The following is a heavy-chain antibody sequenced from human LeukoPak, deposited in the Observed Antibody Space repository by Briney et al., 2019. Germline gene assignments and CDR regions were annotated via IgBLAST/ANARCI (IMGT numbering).Heavy chain of an antibody. J-gene: IGHJ4*02. Sequence: ASVKVSCKASGYTFAGYYMHWVRQAPGQGLEWMGWINPNSGGTNYAQKFQGRVTMTRDTSISTAYMELSRLRSDDTAVYYCARIWGPRLAIDYWGQGTLVTVSS. V-gene: IGHV1-2*02. CDR3: ARIWGPRLAIDY. CDR1: GYTFAGYY. D-gene: IGHD3-16*01. CDR2: INPNSGGT.